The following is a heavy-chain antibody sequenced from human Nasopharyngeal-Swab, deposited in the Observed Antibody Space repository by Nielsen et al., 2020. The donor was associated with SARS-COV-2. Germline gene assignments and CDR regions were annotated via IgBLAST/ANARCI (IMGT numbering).Heavy chain of an antibody. CDR2: IYYSGST. J-gene: IGHJ4*02. D-gene: IGHD2-2*01. Sequence: SGALSLTCTVSGGSSSSGGNYWSWIRQHPGKGPEWIGYIYYSGSTYYSPSLKSRVTISVDTSKNQFTLKLSSVTAADTAVYYCARVSSSTSFRTPYYFDYWGQGTLVTVSS. V-gene: IGHV4-31*03. CDR3: ARVSSSTSFRTPYYFDY. CDR1: GGSSSSGGNY.